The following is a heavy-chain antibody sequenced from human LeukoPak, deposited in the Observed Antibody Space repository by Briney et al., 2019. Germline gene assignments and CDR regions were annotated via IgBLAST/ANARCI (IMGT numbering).Heavy chain of an antibody. J-gene: IGHJ4*02. CDR2: MNPNSGNT. V-gene: IGHV1-8*03. D-gene: IGHD6-13*01. CDR3: ARGHRIAAAGTVSFDY. Sequence: ASVKVSCKASGYTFTSYDINWVRQATGQGLEWMGWMNPNSGNTGYAQKFQGRVTITRNTSISTAYMELSSLRSEDTAMYYCARGHRIAAAGTVSFDYWGQGTLVTVSS. CDR1: GYTFTSYD.